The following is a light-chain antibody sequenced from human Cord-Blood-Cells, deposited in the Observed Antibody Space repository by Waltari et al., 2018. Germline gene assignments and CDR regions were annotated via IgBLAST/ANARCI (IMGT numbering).Light chain of an antibody. CDR2: AAP. J-gene: IGKJ1*01. CDR1: QSISSY. V-gene: IGKV1-39*01. CDR3: QQSYSTPP. Sequence: DIQMTQSPSSLSASVGDRVTITCRASQSISSYLNWYQQKPGKAPKLLIYAAPSLQSGVPSRFSGSGSGTDFTLTISSLQPEDFATYYCQQSYSTPPFGQGTKVEIK.